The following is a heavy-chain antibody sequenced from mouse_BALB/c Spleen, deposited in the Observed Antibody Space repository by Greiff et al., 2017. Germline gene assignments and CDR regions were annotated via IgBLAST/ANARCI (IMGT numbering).Heavy chain of an antibody. J-gene: IGHJ2*01. CDR2: ISYDGSN. V-gene: IGHV3-6*02. D-gene: IGHD1-1*01. Sequence: EVKLVESGPGLVKPSQSLSLTCSVTGYSITSGYYWNWIRQFPGNKLEWMGYISYDGSNNYNPSLKNRISITRDTSKNQFFLKLNSVTTEDTATYYCARDYYGGDYWGQGTTLTVSS. CDR3: ARDYYGGDY. CDR1: GYSITSGYY.